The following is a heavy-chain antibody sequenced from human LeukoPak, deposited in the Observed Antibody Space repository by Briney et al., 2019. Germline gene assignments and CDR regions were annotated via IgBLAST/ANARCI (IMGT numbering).Heavy chain of an antibody. CDR1: GYTFTRNP. Sequence: ASVKVSCKTSGYTFTRNPIHWVRQAPGQSLEWVAWINTGNGDTKCSQKFQGRVSITRDKSASTVYMELASLRFEDTAVYFCAGDESDWGQGTLVIVSS. V-gene: IGHV1-3*04. J-gene: IGHJ4*02. CDR2: INTGNGDT. CDR3: AGDESD.